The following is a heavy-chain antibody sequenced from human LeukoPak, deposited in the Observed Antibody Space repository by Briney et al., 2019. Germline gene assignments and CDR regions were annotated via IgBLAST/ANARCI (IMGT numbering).Heavy chain of an antibody. CDR2: IKQDGSEK. CDR3: ARDRGIMITFGGVIPHYMDV. D-gene: IGHD3-16*01. V-gene: IGHV3-7*01. Sequence: GGSLRLSCAASGFTFSSYWMSWVRQAPGKGLEWVANIKQDGSEKYYVDSVKGRFTISRDNAKNSLYLQMNSLRAEDTAVYYCARDRGIMITFGGVIPHYMDVWGKGTTVTVSS. CDR1: GFTFSSYW. J-gene: IGHJ6*03.